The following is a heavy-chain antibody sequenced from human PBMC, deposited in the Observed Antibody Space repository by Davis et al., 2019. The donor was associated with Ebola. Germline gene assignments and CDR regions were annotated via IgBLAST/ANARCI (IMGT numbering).Heavy chain of an antibody. CDR2: IKEDGSEK. D-gene: IGHD2-15*01. CDR1: GFTFSSYW. V-gene: IGHV3-7*01. J-gene: IGHJ4*02. CDR3: ARDRILDY. Sequence: GESLKISCAASGFTFSSYWMSWVRQAPGKGLEWVANIKEDGSEKYYVDSVKGRFTISRDNAKNSLYLQMNSLRAEDTAVYYCARDRILDYWGQGTLVTVSS.